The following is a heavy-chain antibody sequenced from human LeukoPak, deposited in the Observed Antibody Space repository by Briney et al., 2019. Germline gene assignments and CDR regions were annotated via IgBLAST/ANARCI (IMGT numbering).Heavy chain of an antibody. D-gene: IGHD3-9*01. Sequence: SETLSLTCTVSGGSISSSSYYWGWIRQPPGKGLEWIGSIYYSGSTYYNPSLKSRVTISVDTSKNQFSLKLSSVTAADTAVYYCARRGTYYDILTGYFPGGFDYWGQGTLVTVSS. CDR3: ARRGTYYDILTGYFPGGFDY. CDR1: GGSISSSSYY. CDR2: IYYSGST. J-gene: IGHJ4*02. V-gene: IGHV4-39*01.